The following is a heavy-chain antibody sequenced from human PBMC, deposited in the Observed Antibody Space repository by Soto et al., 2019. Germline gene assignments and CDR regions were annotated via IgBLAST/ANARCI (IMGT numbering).Heavy chain of an antibody. CDR1: GGSISSSSYY. CDR2: IYYSGST. CDR3: ARRSWFDP. Sequence: SETLSLTCTVSGGSISSSSYYWGWIRQPPGKGLEWIGSIYYSGSTYYNPSLKSRVTISVDTSKNQFSLKLSSVTAADTAVYYCARRSWFDPWGQGTLVTVSS. J-gene: IGHJ5*02. V-gene: IGHV4-39*01.